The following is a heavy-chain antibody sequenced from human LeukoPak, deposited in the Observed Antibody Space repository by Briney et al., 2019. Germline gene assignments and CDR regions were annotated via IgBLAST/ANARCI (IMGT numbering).Heavy chain of an antibody. CDR3: AAGEDYYDSSGQFDY. J-gene: IGHJ4*02. CDR2: IVVGSGNT. Sequence: ASVKVSCTASGFTFTSSAVQWVRQARGQRLEWIGWIVVGSGNTNYAQKFQERVTITRDMSTSTAYMELSSLRSEDTAVYYCAAGEDYYDSSGQFDYWGQGTLVTVSS. CDR1: GFTFTSSA. V-gene: IGHV1-58*01. D-gene: IGHD3-22*01.